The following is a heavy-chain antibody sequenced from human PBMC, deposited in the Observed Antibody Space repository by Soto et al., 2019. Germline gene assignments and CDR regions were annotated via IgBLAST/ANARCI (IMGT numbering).Heavy chain of an antibody. CDR2: INQDGSEK. CDR3: VRDVYDYWSGYQRYFDS. V-gene: IGHV3-7*03. CDR1: GFMFSDCW. D-gene: IGHD3-3*01. Sequence: GSLILSCEASGFMFSDCWVNWVRRATGRGLEWVANINQDGSEKYYVGSVKVRFTISRDNGKNSLYLQMKSLRGEDTATYYCVRDVYDYWSGYQRYFDSWGQGTQVTVSS. J-gene: IGHJ4*02.